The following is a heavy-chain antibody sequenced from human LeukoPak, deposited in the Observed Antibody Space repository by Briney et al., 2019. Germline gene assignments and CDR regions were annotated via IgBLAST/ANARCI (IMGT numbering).Heavy chain of an antibody. V-gene: IGHV1-46*01. J-gene: IGHJ2*01. D-gene: IGHD2-8*01. CDR3: ARDRAPGYCTNGVCYPTGYFDL. Sequence: GASVKVSCKASGYTFTSYYIHWVRQAPGQGLEWMGIINPSGGSTSYAQKFQGRVTMTRDMSTSTVYMELSSLRSEDTAVYYCARDRAPGYCTNGVCYPTGYFDLWGRGTLVTVSS. CDR2: INPSGGST. CDR1: GYTFTSYY.